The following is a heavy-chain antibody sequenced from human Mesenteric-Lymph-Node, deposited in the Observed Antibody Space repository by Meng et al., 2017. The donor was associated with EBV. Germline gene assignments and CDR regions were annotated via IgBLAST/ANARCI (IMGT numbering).Heavy chain of an antibody. V-gene: IGHV1-46*01. D-gene: IGHD3-10*01. CDR1: EDIFTSYY. Sequence: QLHLVQSGAEVKKPGASVKVSCKASEDIFTSYYMHWVRQAPGQGFEWMGIINPSGGFTAYSQKFQGRVTMTRDTSTSTVYMDLNSLRSDDTAVYYCASGSLGFDSWGQGTLVPSPQ. J-gene: IGHJ5*01. CDR2: INPSGGFT. CDR3: ASGSLGFDS.